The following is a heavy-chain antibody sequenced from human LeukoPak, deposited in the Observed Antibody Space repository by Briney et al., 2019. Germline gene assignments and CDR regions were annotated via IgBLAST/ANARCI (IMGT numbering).Heavy chain of an antibody. Sequence: ASVKVSCKASGYTFSSYDINWVRQATGQGLEWMGWMNPNSGNTGYAQRFQGRVTMTRSTSISTAYMELSSLTSDDKAVYYCARSFVGTRKRNDYWGQGTLVTVSS. J-gene: IGHJ4*02. V-gene: IGHV1-8*01. CDR3: ARSFVGTRKRNDY. CDR1: GYTFSSYD. D-gene: IGHD2-21*01. CDR2: MNPNSGNT.